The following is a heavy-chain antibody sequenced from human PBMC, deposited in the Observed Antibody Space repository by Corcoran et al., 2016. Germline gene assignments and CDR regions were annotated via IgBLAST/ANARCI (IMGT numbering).Heavy chain of an antibody. V-gene: IGHV1-46*01. CDR1: GYTFTSYY. D-gene: IGHD5-12*01. CDR2: INPSGGST. Sequence: QVQLVQSGAEVKKPGASVKVSCKASGYTFTSYYMHWVRQAPGQGLEWMGIINPSGGSTSYAQKFQGRVTMTRDTSTSTVYMELSSLRSEDTAVYYCARGCGRGGYDWAGGWFDPWGQGTLVTVSS. J-gene: IGHJ5*02. CDR3: ARGCGRGGYDWAGGWFDP.